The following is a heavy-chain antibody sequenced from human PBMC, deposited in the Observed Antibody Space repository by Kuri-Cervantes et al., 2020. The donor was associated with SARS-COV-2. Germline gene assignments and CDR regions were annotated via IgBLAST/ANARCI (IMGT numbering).Heavy chain of an antibody. V-gene: IGHV3-30-3*01. D-gene: IGHD3-3*01. CDR1: GFTFSSYA. Sequence: GESPKISCAASGFTFSSYAMHWVRQAPGKGLEWVAVISYDGSNKYYADSVKGRFTISRDNSKNTLYLQMNSLRAEDTAVYYCARDVWSGYYYGMDVWGQGTTVTVSS. CDR3: ARDVWSGYYYGMDV. J-gene: IGHJ6*02. CDR2: ISYDGSNK.